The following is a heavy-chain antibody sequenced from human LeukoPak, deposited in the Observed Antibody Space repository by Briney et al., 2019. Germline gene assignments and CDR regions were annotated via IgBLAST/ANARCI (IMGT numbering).Heavy chain of an antibody. V-gene: IGHV4-59*11. CDR1: GGSISSHS. CDR3: ATFYYDSSGYRD. CDR2: INYSGST. Sequence: ASETLSLTCTVSGGSISSHSWSWIRQPPGKGLGWIGYINYSGSTNYNHSLKSRVTISIDMAKNQVSLKLSSVTAADTAVYYCATFYYDSSGYRDWGQGTLVTVSS. J-gene: IGHJ4*02. D-gene: IGHD3-22*01.